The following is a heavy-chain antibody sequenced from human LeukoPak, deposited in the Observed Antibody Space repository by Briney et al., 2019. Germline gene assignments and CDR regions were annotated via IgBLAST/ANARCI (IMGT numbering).Heavy chain of an antibody. CDR1: GYTFTSYG. V-gene: IGHV1-8*03. CDR3: ARTPPGGLIDH. CDR2: MSPKSANT. D-gene: IGHD3-10*01. Sequence: ASVKVSCKASGYTFTSYGISWVRQASGQGLEWMGWMSPKSANTGYAQKFQGRVTITRDTSISTAYMELSSLTSEDTAVYYCARTPPGGLIDHWGQGTLVTVSS. J-gene: IGHJ4*02.